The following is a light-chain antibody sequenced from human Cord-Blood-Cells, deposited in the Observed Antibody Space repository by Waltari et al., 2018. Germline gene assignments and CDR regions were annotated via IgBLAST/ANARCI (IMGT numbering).Light chain of an antibody. V-gene: IGLV2-14*01. CDR2: DGI. Sequence: SALTKPASVSGSPGQSITISCTGIRRDVGGYNYVPWCQQHPGKAPKLMIYDGINRPSGVSNRFSGSKSGNTASLTISGLQAEDEADYYCSSYTSSSTGFYVFGTGTKVTVL. CDR1: RRDVGGYNY. J-gene: IGLJ1*01. CDR3: SSYTSSSTGFYV.